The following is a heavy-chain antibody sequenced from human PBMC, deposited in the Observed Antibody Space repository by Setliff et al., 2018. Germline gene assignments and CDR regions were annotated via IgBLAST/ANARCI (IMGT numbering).Heavy chain of an antibody. CDR1: NGSLTNFY. CDR3: ARPHGGDYAFDI. Sequence: SETLSLTCSLSNGSLTNFYWAWIRQPPGKSLEWIGYIYNSGSTTYYPSLKSRVTISEDSSKNQLSLRLLSVTAADTAVYYCARPHGGDYAFDIWGQGTMGTVSS. J-gene: IGHJ3*02. V-gene: IGHV4-59*01. D-gene: IGHD2-21*01. CDR2: IYNSGST.